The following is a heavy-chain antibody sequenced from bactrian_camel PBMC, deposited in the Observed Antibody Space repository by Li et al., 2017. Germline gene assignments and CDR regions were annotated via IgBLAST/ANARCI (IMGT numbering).Heavy chain of an antibody. CDR2: IYTDIGET. CDR1: GYISSTYY. V-gene: IGHV3-2*01. CDR3: AAADIPGWYPVRAAEYKY. Sequence: HVQLVESGGGSVQAGGSLRLSCIASGYISSTYYMGWFRQAPGKEREGVASIYTDIGETSYSDSVKGRFTISQNAAKNMLYLQMNSLKPEDTSMYYCAAADIPGWYPVRAAEYKYWGQGTQVTVS. D-gene: IGHD5*01. J-gene: IGHJ4*01.